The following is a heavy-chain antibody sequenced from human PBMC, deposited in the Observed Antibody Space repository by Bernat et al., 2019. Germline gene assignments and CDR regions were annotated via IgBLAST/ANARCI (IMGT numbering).Heavy chain of an antibody. J-gene: IGHJ3*02. V-gene: IGHV4-39*01. CDR1: GGSISSSSYY. CDR2: IYYSGST. CDR3: ARHERGTGLGSAFDI. Sequence: QLQLQESGPGLVKPSETLSLTCTVSGGSISSSSYYWGWIRQPPGKGLEWIGSIYYSGSTYYNPSLKSRVTISVDTSKNQLSLKLSYVTAADTAVYYCARHERGTGLGSAFDIWGQGTMVTVSS. D-gene: IGHD3-16*01.